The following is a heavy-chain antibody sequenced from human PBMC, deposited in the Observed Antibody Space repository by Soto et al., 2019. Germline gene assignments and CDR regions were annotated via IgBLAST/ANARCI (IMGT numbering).Heavy chain of an antibody. CDR1: GFTFSSYA. J-gene: IGHJ6*03. D-gene: IGHD3-3*01. Sequence: GGSLRLSCAASGFTFSSYAMSWVRQAPGKGLEWVSAISGSGGSTYYADSVKGRFTISRDNSKNTLYLQMNSLRAEDTAVYYCAKDWDLWSGYYRDYYYYMDVWGKGTTVTVSS. CDR2: ISGSGGST. V-gene: IGHV3-23*01. CDR3: AKDWDLWSGYYRDYYYYMDV.